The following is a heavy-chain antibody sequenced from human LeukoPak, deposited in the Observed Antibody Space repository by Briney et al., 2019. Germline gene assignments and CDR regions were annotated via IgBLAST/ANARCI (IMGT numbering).Heavy chain of an antibody. V-gene: IGHV1-2*02. D-gene: IGHD2-2*01. Sequence: ASVKVSCKASGYTSTGYYMHWVRQAPGQGLEWMGWINPNSGGTNYAQKFQGRVTMTRDTSISTAYMELSRLRSDDTAVYYCARVVPAAMHWGNDAFDIWGQGTMVTVSS. CDR2: INPNSGGT. CDR1: GYTSTGYY. CDR3: ARVVPAAMHWGNDAFDI. J-gene: IGHJ3*02.